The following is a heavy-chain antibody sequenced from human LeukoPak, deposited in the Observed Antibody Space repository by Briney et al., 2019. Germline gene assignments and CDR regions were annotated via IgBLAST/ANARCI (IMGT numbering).Heavy chain of an antibody. CDR3: ARVRDTAMVPY. J-gene: IGHJ4*02. CDR1: GGTFSSYT. CDR2: INPNSGGT. V-gene: IGHV1-2*06. D-gene: IGHD5-18*01. Sequence: ASVKVSCKASGGTFSSYTISWVRQAPGQGLEWMGRINPNSGGTNYAQKFQGRVTMTRDTSISTAYMELSRLRSDDTAVYYCARVRDTAMVPYWGQGTLVTVSS.